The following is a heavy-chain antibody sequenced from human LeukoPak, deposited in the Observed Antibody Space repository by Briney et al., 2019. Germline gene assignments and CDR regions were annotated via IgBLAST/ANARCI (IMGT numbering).Heavy chain of an antibody. CDR3: AKGGQDFDFWRFDY. CDR1: GFSFSVYA. Sequence: GGSLRVSCAASGFSFSVYAMSWVRQAPGKGLEWVSSISGSGARTYYTNSVKGRFTISRENFKNTVYLEMNNLGAEDTALYYCAKGGQDFDFWRFDYWGQGNLVIVSS. V-gene: IGHV3-23*01. J-gene: IGHJ4*02. D-gene: IGHD3-3*01. CDR2: ISGSGART.